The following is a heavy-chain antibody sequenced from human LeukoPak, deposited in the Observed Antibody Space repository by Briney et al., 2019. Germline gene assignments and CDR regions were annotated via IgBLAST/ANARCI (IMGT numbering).Heavy chain of an antibody. V-gene: IGHV3-21*01. J-gene: IGHJ6*02. D-gene: IGHD6-13*01. CDR3: ARAPSEYSSSWRLLYYGMDV. CDR2: ISSSSSYI. CDR1: GFTFSSYS. Sequence: PGGSLRLSCAASGFTFSSYSMNWVRQAPGKGLEWVSSISSSSSYIYYADSVKGRFTISRDNAKNSLYLQMNGLRAEDTAVYYCARAPSEYSSSWRLLYYGMDVWGQGTTVTVSS.